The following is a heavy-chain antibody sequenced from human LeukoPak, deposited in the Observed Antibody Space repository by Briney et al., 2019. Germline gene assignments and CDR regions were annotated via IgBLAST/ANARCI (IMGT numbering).Heavy chain of an antibody. CDR1: GFTFSSYG. CDR3: ARGDGSGSQMEDYYYMDV. Sequence: GGSLRLSCAASGFTFSSYGIHWVRQAPGKGLEWVAFIRYDGSNKYYADSVKGRFTISRDNSKNTLYLQMNSLRAEDTAVYYCARGDGSGSQMEDYYYMDVWGKGTTVTVSS. V-gene: IGHV3-30*02. CDR2: IRYDGSNK. D-gene: IGHD3-10*01. J-gene: IGHJ6*03.